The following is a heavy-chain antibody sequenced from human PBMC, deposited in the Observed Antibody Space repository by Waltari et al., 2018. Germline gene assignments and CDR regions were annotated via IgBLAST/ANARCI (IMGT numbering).Heavy chain of an antibody. CDR2: IYFAGST. D-gene: IGHD3-10*01. Sequence: QLQLRESGPGLLKPSETLSLTCSVSGDSIGSGYYYWGWIRQAPGKGLEWIGSIYFAGSTYYNPSLKSRLTISVDTSKNQFSLKLTSVTAADTATYYCARGGLRYYDSGSQPYNWFGPWGQGIMVSVSS. CDR3: ARGGLRYYDSGSQPYNWFGP. J-gene: IGHJ5*02. CDR1: GDSIGSGYYY. V-gene: IGHV4-39*07.